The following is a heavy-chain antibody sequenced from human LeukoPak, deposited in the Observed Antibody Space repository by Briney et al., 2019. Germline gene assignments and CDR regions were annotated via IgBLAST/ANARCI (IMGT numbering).Heavy chain of an antibody. CDR1: GYSFTSFW. V-gene: IGHV5-51*01. Sequence: GESLKISCKTSGYSFTSFWIGWVRQMPGKGLEWMGIIYPGDSDTTYSPSFEGQVAVSADKSITTAYLQWSSLGASDTGMYYCARLEQDITSWYVYWGQGTLVTVSS. D-gene: IGHD6-13*01. J-gene: IGHJ4*02. CDR2: IYPGDSDT. CDR3: ARLEQDITSWYVY.